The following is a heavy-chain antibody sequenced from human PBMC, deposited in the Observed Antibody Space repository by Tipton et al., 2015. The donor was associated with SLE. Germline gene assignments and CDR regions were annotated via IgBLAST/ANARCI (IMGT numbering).Heavy chain of an antibody. Sequence: GSLRLSCAASGFTFSSYAMSWVRQAPGKGLEWVSVIYSGGSTYYADSVKGRFTISRDNSKNTLYLQMNSLRAEDTAVYYCARSLYCSGGTCIEYFQHWGQGTLVTVSS. CDR1: GFTFSSYA. V-gene: IGHV3-23*03. D-gene: IGHD2-15*01. CDR2: IYSGGST. CDR3: ARSLYCSGGTCIEYFQH. J-gene: IGHJ1*01.